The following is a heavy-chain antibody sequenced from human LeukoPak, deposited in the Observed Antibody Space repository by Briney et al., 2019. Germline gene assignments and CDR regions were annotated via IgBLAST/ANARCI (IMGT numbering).Heavy chain of an antibody. J-gene: IGHJ4*02. CDR2: ISPSSSSI. V-gene: IGHV3-21*01. Sequence: GRFLRLSCAASGFTFSSYTMNWVRRAPGKGLEWVSCISPSSSSIYFADSVKGRFTISRDNAKNSLYLQMNSLRAEDTAVYYCARARSSSSWYSDYWGQGTLVTVSS. CDR1: GFTFSSYT. D-gene: IGHD6-13*01. CDR3: ARARSSSSWYSDY.